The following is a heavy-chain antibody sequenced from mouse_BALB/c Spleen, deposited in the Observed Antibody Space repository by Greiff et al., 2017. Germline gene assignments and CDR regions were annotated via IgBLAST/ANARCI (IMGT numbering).Heavy chain of an antibody. CDR3: ARHEDGNYSFAY. CDR2: ISNGGGST. D-gene: IGHD2-1*01. Sequence: EVQGVESGGGLVQPGGSLKLSCAASGFTFSSYTMSWVRQTPEKRLEWVAYISNGGGSTYYPDTVKGRFTISRDNAKNTLYLQMSSLKSEDTAMYYCARHEDGNYSFAYWGQGTLVTVSA. CDR1: GFTFSSYT. V-gene: IGHV5-12-2*01. J-gene: IGHJ3*01.